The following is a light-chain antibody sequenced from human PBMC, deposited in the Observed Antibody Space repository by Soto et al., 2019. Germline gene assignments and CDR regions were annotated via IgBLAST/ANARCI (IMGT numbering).Light chain of an antibody. CDR1: QSVTSSF. J-gene: IGKJ1*01. CDR3: QQYGSSGT. CDR2: GAS. Sequence: EIVLAQSPGTLSLSPAERATFSCRASQSVTSSFVAWYQQKPGQAPRLLIYGASSRATGIPDRFSGSGSGADFTLTISRLEPEDVAVYYCQQYGSSGTFGQGTKVDIK. V-gene: IGKV3-20*01.